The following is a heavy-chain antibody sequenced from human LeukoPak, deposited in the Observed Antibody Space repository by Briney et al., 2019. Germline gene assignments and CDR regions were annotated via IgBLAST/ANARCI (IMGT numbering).Heavy chain of an antibody. Sequence: GGSLRLSCAASGFTFSDYYMTWVRQAPGKGLEWVAGISDTGGRTNYADSVKGRFTISRDNPKNTLYLQMNSLRAEDTAVYFCAKRGVVIRVILVGFHKEAYYFDSWGQGALVTVSS. J-gene: IGHJ4*02. D-gene: IGHD3-22*01. CDR1: GFTFSDYY. CDR3: AKRGVVIRVILVGFHKEAYYFDS. CDR2: ISDTGGRT. V-gene: IGHV3-23*01.